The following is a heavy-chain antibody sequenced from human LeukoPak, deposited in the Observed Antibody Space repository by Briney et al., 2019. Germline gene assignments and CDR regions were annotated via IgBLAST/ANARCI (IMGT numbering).Heavy chain of an antibody. CDR1: GGYISSSNW. CDR2: IYHSGST. V-gene: IGHV4-4*02. J-gene: IGHJ4*02. Sequence: SETLFLTCAVSGGYISSSNWWSWVRQPPGKGLEWIGEIYHSGSTNYYPSLMSRVTISVDKTKNQFSLKRSAVTAADTAVYYCARGAVGYSYGSLWYWGQGTLVTVSS. CDR3: ARGAVGYSYGSLWY. D-gene: IGHD5-18*01.